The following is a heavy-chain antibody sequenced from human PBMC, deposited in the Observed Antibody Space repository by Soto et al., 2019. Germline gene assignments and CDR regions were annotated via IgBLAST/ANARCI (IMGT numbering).Heavy chain of an antibody. CDR1: GFTFSSYA. Sequence: EVQLLESGGGLVQPGGSLRLSCAASGFTFSSYAMSWVRQAPGKGLEWVSAISGSGGSTYYADSVKGRFTISRDNSKNTLYLQMNSLRAEDTAVYYCAKDRLRGCTNGVCYYYYYGMDVWGQGTTVTVSS. CDR2: ISGSGGST. CDR3: AKDRLRGCTNGVCYYYYYGMDV. V-gene: IGHV3-23*01. J-gene: IGHJ6*02. D-gene: IGHD2-8*01.